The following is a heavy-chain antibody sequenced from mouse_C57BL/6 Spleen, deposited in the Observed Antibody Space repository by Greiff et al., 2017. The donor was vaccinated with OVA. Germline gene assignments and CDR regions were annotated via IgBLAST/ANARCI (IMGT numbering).Heavy chain of an antibody. D-gene: IGHD1-1*01. CDR1: GFTFSNYW. V-gene: IGHV6-3*01. J-gene: IGHJ2*01. Sequence: EVMLVESGGGLVQPGGSMKLSCVASGFTFSNYWMNWVRQSPEKGLEWVAQIRLKSDNYATHYAESVKGRFTISRDDSKSSVYLQMNNLRAEDTGIYYCTGSIYYYGSSSYYFDYWGQGTTLTVSS. CDR2: IRLKSDNYAT. CDR3: TGSIYYYGSSSYYFDY.